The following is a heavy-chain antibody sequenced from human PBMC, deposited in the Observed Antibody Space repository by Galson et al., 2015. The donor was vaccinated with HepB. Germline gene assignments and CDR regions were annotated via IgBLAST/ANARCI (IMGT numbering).Heavy chain of an antibody. D-gene: IGHD4-17*01. CDR3: ARLGEDGDYAIDY. V-gene: IGHV1-46*03. CDR1: GYTFTSYY. J-gene: IGHJ4*02. CDR2: INPSGGST. Sequence: SVKVSCKASGYTFTSYYMHWVRQAPGQGLEWMGIINPSGGSTSYAQKFQGRVTMTRDTSTSTVYMELSSLRSEGTAVYYCARLGEDGDYAIDYWGQGTLVTVSS.